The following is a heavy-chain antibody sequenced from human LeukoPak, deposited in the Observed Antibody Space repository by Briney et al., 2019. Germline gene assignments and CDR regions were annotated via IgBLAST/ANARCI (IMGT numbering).Heavy chain of an antibody. J-gene: IGHJ6*02. Sequence: GGSLRLSCAASGFTFSSYSMNWVRQAPGKGLEWVAVIWYDGSNKYYADSVKGRFTISRDNSKNTLYLQMNSLRAEDTAVYYCARGGRTTWHGMDVWGQGTTVTVSS. CDR2: IWYDGSNK. CDR3: ARGGRTTWHGMDV. CDR1: GFTFSSYS. V-gene: IGHV3-33*08. D-gene: IGHD4-17*01.